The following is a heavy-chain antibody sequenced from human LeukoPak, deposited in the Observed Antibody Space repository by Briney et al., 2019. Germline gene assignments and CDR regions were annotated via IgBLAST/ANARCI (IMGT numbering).Heavy chain of an antibody. CDR2: ISWGAYTI. CDR3: AREMNTAMINLDA. V-gene: IGHV3-11*01. Sequence: GGSLRLSCAASGFTFSDYYMNWIRQTPGKGLEWIAHISWGAYTIEYTESMKGRFTISRDNAKNSLFLQMDSLRVEDTAIYYCAREMNTAMINLDAWGQGTPVTVSS. J-gene: IGHJ5*02. CDR1: GFTFSDYY. D-gene: IGHD5-18*01.